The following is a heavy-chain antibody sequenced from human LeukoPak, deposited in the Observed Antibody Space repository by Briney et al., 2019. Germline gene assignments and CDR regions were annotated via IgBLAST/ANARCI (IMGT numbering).Heavy chain of an antibody. D-gene: IGHD3-3*01. CDR2: IIPIFGTA. CDR1: GGTFSSYA. Sequence: GASVKVSCKASGGTFSSYAISWVRQAPGQGLEWMGGIIPIFGTANYAQKFQGRVTITADESTSTAYMELSSLRSEDTAVYYCARGPRFLEWLSEYYFDYWGQGTLVTVSS. V-gene: IGHV1-69*13. CDR3: ARGPRFLEWLSEYYFDY. J-gene: IGHJ4*02.